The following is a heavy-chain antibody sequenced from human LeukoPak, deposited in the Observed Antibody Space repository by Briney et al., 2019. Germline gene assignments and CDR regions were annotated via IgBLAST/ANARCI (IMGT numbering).Heavy chain of an antibody. J-gene: IGHJ4*02. Sequence: PGGSLRLSCAASGFTFSSYGMHWVRQAPGKGLEWVAVISYVGSNKYYADSVKGRFTISRDNSKNTLYLQMNSLRAEDTAVYYCARDRVQGYSYGSIFDYWGQGTLVTVSS. D-gene: IGHD5-18*01. CDR3: ARDRVQGYSYGSIFDY. V-gene: IGHV3-30*03. CDR1: GFTFSSYG. CDR2: ISYVGSNK.